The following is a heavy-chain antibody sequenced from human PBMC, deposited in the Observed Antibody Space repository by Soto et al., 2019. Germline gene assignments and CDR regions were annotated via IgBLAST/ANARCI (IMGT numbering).Heavy chain of an antibody. CDR3: ARAPTVTTSYYYYGMDV. V-gene: IGHV1-2*04. J-gene: IGHJ6*02. Sequence: ASVKVSCKASGYTFTGYYMHWVRQAPGQGLEWMGWINPNGGGTNYAQKFQGWVTMTRDTSISTAYMELSRLRSDDTAVYYCARAPTVTTSYYYYGMDVWGQGTTVTVSS. CDR1: GYTFTGYY. CDR2: INPNGGGT. D-gene: IGHD4-17*01.